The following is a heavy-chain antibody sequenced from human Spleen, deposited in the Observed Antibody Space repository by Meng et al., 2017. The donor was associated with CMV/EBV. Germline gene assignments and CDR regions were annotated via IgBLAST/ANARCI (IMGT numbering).Heavy chain of an antibody. D-gene: IGHD2-15*01. CDR2: IKQDGREI. CDR1: GFTFSRFW. CDR3: ARDSLHADF. Sequence: GESLKISCEASGFTFSRFWLSWVRQAPGKGLECVANIKQDGREIYYVDSVKGRFTVSRYNAKNSMFLQMNSLRAEDTALYYCARDSLHADFWGQGTLVTVSS. J-gene: IGHJ4*02. V-gene: IGHV3-7*01.